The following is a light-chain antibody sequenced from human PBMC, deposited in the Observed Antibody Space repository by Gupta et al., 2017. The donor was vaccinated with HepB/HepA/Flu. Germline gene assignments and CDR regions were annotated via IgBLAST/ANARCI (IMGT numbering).Light chain of an antibody. J-gene: IGKJ4*01. Sequence: EIVLTQSPATLSLSPGERATLSCRASQSVDTYLAWYQHKPGQAPRLLIYEASRRAAGIPASFSGSGSGTDFTLTITSLEPEDFAIYYCQQRSNWPPLTFGGGTKLEIK. CDR3: QQRSNWPPLT. CDR2: EAS. CDR1: QSVDTY. V-gene: IGKV3-11*01.